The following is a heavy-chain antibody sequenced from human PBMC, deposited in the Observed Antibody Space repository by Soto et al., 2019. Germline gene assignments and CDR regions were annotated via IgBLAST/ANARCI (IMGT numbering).Heavy chain of an antibody. CDR3: ARVEAAYYGSGSSNWFDP. CDR2: IYSGGST. D-gene: IGHD3-10*01. Sequence: EVQLVESGGGLVQPGGSLRLSCAASGFTVSSNYMSWVRQAPGKGLEWVSVIYSGGSTYYADSVKGRFTISRHNSKNTLYLQMNILRAEDTAVYYCARVEAAYYGSGSSNWFDPWGQGTLVTVSS. CDR1: GFTVSSNY. V-gene: IGHV3-53*04. J-gene: IGHJ5*02.